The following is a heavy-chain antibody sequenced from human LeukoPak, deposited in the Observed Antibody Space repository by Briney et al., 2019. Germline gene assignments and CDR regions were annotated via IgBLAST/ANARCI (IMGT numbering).Heavy chain of an antibody. Sequence: PGGSLRLSCAASGFTVSSNFMSWVRQAPGKGLEWVSIIYSGGSTPYADSVKGRFTISRDNSKNTLYLQMNSLRAEDTAVYYCASPSGSRGVFLDYWGQGTLVTVSA. V-gene: IGHV3-53*01. CDR1: GFTVSSNF. D-gene: IGHD3-10*01. CDR2: IYSGGST. J-gene: IGHJ4*02. CDR3: ASPSGSRGVFLDY.